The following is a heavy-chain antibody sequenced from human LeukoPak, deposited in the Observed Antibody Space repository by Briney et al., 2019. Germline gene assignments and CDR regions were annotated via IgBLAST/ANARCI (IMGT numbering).Heavy chain of an antibody. Sequence: GSSVKVSCKASGGTFSSYAISWVRQAPGQGLEWMGGIIPIFGTANYAQKFQGRVTITADKSTSTAYVELSGLRSEDTAVYYCARDVCSGGSCYSAFDYWGQGTLVTVSS. V-gene: IGHV1-69*06. CDR2: IIPIFGTA. CDR1: GGTFSSYA. J-gene: IGHJ4*02. CDR3: ARDVCSGGSCYSAFDY. D-gene: IGHD2-15*01.